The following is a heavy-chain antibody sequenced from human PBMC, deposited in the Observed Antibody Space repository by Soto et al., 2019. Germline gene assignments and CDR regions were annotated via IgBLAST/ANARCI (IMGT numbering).Heavy chain of an antibody. CDR3: ARGSYYYDSSGYYHY. J-gene: IGHJ4*02. Sequence: SQTLSLTCAISGDSITSNSAAWNWIRQSPSRGLEWLGRTYYRSRWHNEYAISVKSRITINPDTSKNQFSLQLNSVTPEDTAVYYCARGSYYYDSSGYYHYWGQGTLVTVSS. D-gene: IGHD3-22*01. V-gene: IGHV6-1*01. CDR2: TYYRSRWHN. CDR1: GDSITSNSAA.